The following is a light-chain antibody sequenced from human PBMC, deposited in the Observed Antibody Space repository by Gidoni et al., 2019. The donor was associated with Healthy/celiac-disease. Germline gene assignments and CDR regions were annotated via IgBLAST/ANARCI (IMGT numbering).Light chain of an antibody. CDR3: QVWDSSSDHVV. CDR1: NIGSKT. V-gene: IGLV3-21*02. J-gene: IGLJ2*01. Sequence: SSLLTPPPSASVAPGQTARITCGRNNIGSKTVHWYQQKPGQAPVLVVYDDSDRPSGIPERFSGSNSGNTATLTISRVEAGDEADYYCQVWDSSSDHVVFGGGTKLTVL. CDR2: DDS.